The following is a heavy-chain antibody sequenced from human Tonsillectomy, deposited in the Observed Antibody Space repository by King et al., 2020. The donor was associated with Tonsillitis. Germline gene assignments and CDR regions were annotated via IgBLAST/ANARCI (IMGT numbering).Heavy chain of an antibody. D-gene: IGHD2-15*01. CDR2: ISWNSGDI. V-gene: IGHV3-9*01. Sequence: VQLVESGGGLVQPGRSLRLSCAVSGFTFADYAMHWVRQDPGKGLELVSSISWNSGDIYYAGSVKGRFTISRDNAKNSLYLQMNSLRPDDTAVYYCAKDRCSGGSCYEDYWGQGTLVIVSS. J-gene: IGHJ4*02. CDR1: GFTFADYA. CDR3: AKDRCSGGSCYEDY.